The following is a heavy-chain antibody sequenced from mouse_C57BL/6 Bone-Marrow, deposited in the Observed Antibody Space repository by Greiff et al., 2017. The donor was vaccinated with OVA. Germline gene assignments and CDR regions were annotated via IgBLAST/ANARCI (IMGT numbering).Heavy chain of an antibody. CDR3: ARNPCYGAMDY. V-gene: IGHV5-17*01. D-gene: IGHD2-10*01. Sequence: DVQLVESGGGLVKPGGSLKLSCAASGFTFSDYGMHWVRQAPEKGLEWVAYISSGSSTIYYADTVKGRFTISSDNAKNTLFLQMTSLRSEDTAMYYCARNPCYGAMDYWGQGTSVTVSS. CDR1: GFTFSDYG. J-gene: IGHJ4*01. CDR2: ISSGSSTI.